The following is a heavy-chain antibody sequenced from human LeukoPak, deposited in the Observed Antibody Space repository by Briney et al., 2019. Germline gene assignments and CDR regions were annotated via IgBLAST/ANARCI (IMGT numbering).Heavy chain of an antibody. D-gene: IGHD5-18*01. CDR3: AKKKDTHFDY. CDR2: ISYDGSNK. J-gene: IGHJ4*02. CDR1: GFTFSSYG. Sequence: GGTLRLSCAASGFTFSSYGMHWVRQAPGKGLEWVAVISYDGSNKYYADSVKGRFTISRDNSKNTLYLQMNSLRAEDTAVYYCAKKKDTHFDYWGQGTLVTVSS. V-gene: IGHV3-30*18.